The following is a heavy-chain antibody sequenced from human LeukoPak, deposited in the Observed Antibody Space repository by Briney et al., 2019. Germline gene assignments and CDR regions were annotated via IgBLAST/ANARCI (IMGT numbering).Heavy chain of an antibody. J-gene: IGHJ4*02. Sequence: SVKVSCKATGDTFSSYAISWVRQAPGQGLEWMGRIIPIFGTANYAQKFQGRVTITTDESTSTAYMELSSLRSEDTAVYYCASDPPEEIFGVVVWGQGTLVTVSS. CDR1: GDTFSSYA. V-gene: IGHV1-69*05. D-gene: IGHD3-3*01. CDR2: IIPIFGTA. CDR3: ASDPPEEIFGVVV.